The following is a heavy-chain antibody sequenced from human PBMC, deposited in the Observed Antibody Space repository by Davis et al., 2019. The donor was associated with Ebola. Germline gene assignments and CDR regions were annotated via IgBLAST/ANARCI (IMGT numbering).Heavy chain of an antibody. CDR1: GFTFNSYW. J-gene: IGHJ6*02. CDR2: ISSSGSTI. D-gene: IGHD3-3*01. V-gene: IGHV3-48*04. Sequence: GESLKISCAASGFTFNSYWMNWVRQAPGKGLEWVSYISSSGSTIYYADSVKGRFTISRDNAKNSLYLQMNSLRAEDTAVYYCARILGVYYYYGMDVWGQGTTVTVSS. CDR3: ARILGVYYYYGMDV.